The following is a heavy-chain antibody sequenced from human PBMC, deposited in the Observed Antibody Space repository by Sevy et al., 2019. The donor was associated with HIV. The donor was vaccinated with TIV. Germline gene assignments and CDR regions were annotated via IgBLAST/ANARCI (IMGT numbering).Heavy chain of an antibody. CDR2: ISSISNYI. Sequence: GGSLRLSCAASGFTFSSSSMNWVRQAPGKGLEWVSSISSISNYIYYADSVKGRFTISRDNAKNSLYLQMNSLRAEDTAVYYCARGSPITIFGVVPGMDVWGQGTTVTVSS. J-gene: IGHJ6*02. V-gene: IGHV3-21*01. CDR1: GFTFSSSS. D-gene: IGHD3-3*01. CDR3: ARGSPITIFGVVPGMDV.